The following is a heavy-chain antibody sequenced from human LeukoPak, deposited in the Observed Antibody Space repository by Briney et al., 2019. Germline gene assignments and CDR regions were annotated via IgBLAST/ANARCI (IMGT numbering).Heavy chain of an antibody. CDR3: ARVSIFRVVIANDY. V-gene: IGHV3-21*01. CDR2: ITSGGDYM. CDR1: GFTFGGYT. Sequence: TGGSLRLSCAASGFTFGGYTMSWVRQAPGKGLQWVSTITSGGDYMYYADSVKGRFTISRDDSKNSLYLHMNSLRAEDTAVYYCARVSIFRVVIANDYWGQGTVVTVSS. D-gene: IGHD3-16*02. J-gene: IGHJ4*02.